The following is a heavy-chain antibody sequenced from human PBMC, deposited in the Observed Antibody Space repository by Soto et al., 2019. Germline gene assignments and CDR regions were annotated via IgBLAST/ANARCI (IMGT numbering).Heavy chain of an antibody. CDR1: GFTFSSYA. D-gene: IGHD5-12*01. Sequence: GGSLRLSCAASGFTFSSYAMHWVRQAPGKGLEWVAVISYDGSNKYYADSVKGRFTISRDSSKNTLHLQMNSLRPEDTAMYYCGRDSESGYESGGPLGYWGQGTQVTVSS. J-gene: IGHJ4*02. CDR2: ISYDGSNK. CDR3: GRDSESGYESGGPLGY. V-gene: IGHV3-30-3*01.